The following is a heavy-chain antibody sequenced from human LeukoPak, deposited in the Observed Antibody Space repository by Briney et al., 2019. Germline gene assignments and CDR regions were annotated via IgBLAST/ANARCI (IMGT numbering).Heavy chain of an antibody. D-gene: IGHD6-13*01. Sequence: GGSLRLSCAAPGFTFSSYGMHWVRQAPGKGLEWVAVISYDGSNKYYADSVKGRFTISRDNSKNTLYLQMNSLRADDTAVYYCAKDDGRGIAVAGLFDYWGQGTLVTVSS. CDR2: ISYDGSNK. V-gene: IGHV3-30*18. CDR1: GFTFSSYG. J-gene: IGHJ4*02. CDR3: AKDDGRGIAVAGLFDY.